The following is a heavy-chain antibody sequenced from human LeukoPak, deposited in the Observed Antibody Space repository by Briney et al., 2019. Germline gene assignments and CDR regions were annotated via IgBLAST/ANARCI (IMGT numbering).Heavy chain of an antibody. Sequence: GGSLRLSCAASGFTFSDYALHWVRQAPGKGLEWVAVISYDGSNKYYADSVKGRFTISRDNSKNTLYLQMNSLRAEDTAVYYCARDAHGGYNFGLFDYWGQGTLVTVSS. D-gene: IGHD5-24*01. V-gene: IGHV3-30*01. CDR1: GFTFSDYA. CDR2: ISYDGSNK. J-gene: IGHJ4*02. CDR3: ARDAHGGYNFGLFDY.